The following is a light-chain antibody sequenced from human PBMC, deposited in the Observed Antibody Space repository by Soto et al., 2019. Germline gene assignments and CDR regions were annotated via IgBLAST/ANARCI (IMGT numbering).Light chain of an antibody. CDR1: QSVSNN. J-gene: IGKJ1*01. CDR3: QRYKSWPRWT. Sequence: ILMTQSPATLSVSPGERATLSCRASQSVSNNLAWYQQKPGQAPRLLIYDASTRATGIPARFSVSGSGTEFTLTISGLQSEDCAVSYCQRYKSWPRWTFGQGPKVEIK. V-gene: IGKV3-15*01. CDR2: DAS.